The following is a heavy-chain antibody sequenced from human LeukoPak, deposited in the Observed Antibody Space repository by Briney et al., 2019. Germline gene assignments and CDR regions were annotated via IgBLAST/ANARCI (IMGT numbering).Heavy chain of an antibody. CDR3: ARMVRGVSVAFDI. V-gene: IGHV1-69*13. J-gene: IGHJ3*02. Sequence: ASVKVSCKASGGTFSSYAISWVRQAPGQGLEWMGGIIPIFGTANYAQKFQGRVMITADESTSTAYMELSSLRSEDTAVYYCARMVRGVSVAFDIWGQGTMVTVSS. CDR2: IIPIFGTA. D-gene: IGHD3-10*01. CDR1: GGTFSSYA.